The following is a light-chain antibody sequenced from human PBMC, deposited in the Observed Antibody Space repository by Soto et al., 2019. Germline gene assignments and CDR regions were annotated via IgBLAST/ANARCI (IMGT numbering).Light chain of an antibody. CDR1: QSISSE. CDR2: GAS. V-gene: IGKV3-15*01. CDR3: QPGHNWPLT. J-gene: IGKJ2*01. Sequence: EIVMTQSPATLSVSPGERATLSCRASQSISSELAWYQQKPGQPPRLLIYGASTRATVVPASFTGSGSGSDFTLHIIGLQSEDFAVYYCQPGHNWPLTFGQGTRLEI.